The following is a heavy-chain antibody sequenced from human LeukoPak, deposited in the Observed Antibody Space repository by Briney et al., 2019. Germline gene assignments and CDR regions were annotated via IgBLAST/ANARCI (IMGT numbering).Heavy chain of an antibody. CDR2: INQDGSEK. CDR1: GFTFSTSW. Sequence: TGGSLRLSCAASGFTFSTSWMSWVRQAPGKGLEWVANINQDGSEKYYVDSVKGRFTISRDNAKNSLYLQMNSLRAEDTALYYCAKDMAYGDRGIIDAFDIWGQGTMVTVSS. V-gene: IGHV3-7*03. CDR3: AKDMAYGDRGIIDAFDI. J-gene: IGHJ3*02. D-gene: IGHD4-17*01.